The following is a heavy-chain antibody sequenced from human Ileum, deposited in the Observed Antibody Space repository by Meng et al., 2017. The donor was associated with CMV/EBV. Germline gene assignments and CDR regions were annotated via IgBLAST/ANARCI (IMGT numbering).Heavy chain of an antibody. Sequence: QVKLEPWGAGLLKPSSTLPLTCAVYGGSLRGYYWSWIRHPPGKGLEGIGEINHSGSTNYNPSLKSRVTISVDTSKNQFFLKLSSVTAADTAVYYCARGVAGGPFDYWGQGTLVTVSS. V-gene: IGHV4-34*01. CDR3: ARGVAGGPFDY. J-gene: IGHJ4*02. CDR2: INHSGST. CDR1: GGSLRGYY. D-gene: IGHD2-15*01.